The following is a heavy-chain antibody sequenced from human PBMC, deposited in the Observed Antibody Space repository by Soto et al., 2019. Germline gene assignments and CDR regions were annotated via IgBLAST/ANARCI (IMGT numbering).Heavy chain of an antibody. J-gene: IGHJ5*02. CDR1: GGSISSYY. CDR2: IYTSGST. CDR3: ARGRRGSYYDILTGPYNWFDP. Sequence: PSETLSLTCTVSGGSISSYYWSWIRQLAGKGLEWIGRIYTSGSTNYNPSLKSRVTMSVDTSKNQFSLKLSSVTAADTAVYYCARGRRGSYYDILTGPYNWFDPWGQGTLVTVSS. V-gene: IGHV4-4*07. D-gene: IGHD3-9*01.